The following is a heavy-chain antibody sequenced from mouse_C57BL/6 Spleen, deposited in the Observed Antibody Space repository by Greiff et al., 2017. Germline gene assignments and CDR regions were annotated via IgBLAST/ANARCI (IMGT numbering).Heavy chain of an antibody. J-gene: IGHJ2*01. CDR1: GFNIKDYY. Sequence: VQLQQSGAELVKPGASVKLSCTASGFNIKDYYMHWVKQRTEQGLEWIGRIDPEDGETKDAPKFQGKATITADTSSNTAYLQLSSLTSEDTAVYYCARGDGGSRYYFDYWGQGTTLTVSS. CDR3: ARGDGGSRYYFDY. V-gene: IGHV14-2*01. CDR2: IDPEDGET.